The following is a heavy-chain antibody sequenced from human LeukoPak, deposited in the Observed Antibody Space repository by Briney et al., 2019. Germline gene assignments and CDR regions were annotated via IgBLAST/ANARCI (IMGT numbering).Heavy chain of an antibody. CDR1: GFTLSSYG. CDR2: TWYDGGNK. CDR3: ARDPSGYKQYYYYYMDV. J-gene: IGHJ6*03. D-gene: IGHD5-12*01. V-gene: IGHV3-30*19. Sequence: GGSLRLSCVASGFTLSSYGMHWVRQAPGKGLEWVAVTWYDGGNKYYADSVKGRFTISRDNSKNTLYLQMNSLRAEDTAVYYCARDPSGYKQYYYYYMDVWGKGTTVTVSS.